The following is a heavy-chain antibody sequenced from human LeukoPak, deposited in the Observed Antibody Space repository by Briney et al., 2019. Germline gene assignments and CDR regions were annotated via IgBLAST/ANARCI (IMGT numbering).Heavy chain of an antibody. J-gene: IGHJ4*02. V-gene: IGHV4-59*08. D-gene: IGHD1-26*01. Sequence: PSEILSLTCTVSGGSISSYYWSWLRQPPGKGLEWIGFIYYSGNTHYKSSLKSRVTISVDTSRNQFSLRLSSVTAADTAVYYCARHSGSSPHYFDYWGQGTLVTVSS. CDR1: GGSISSYY. CDR2: IYYSGNT. CDR3: ARHSGSSPHYFDY.